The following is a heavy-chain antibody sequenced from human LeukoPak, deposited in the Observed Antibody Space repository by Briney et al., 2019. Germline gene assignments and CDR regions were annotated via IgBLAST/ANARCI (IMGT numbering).Heavy chain of an antibody. D-gene: IGHD2-15*01. Sequence: VASVKVSCKASGYTFTGYYMHWVRQAPGQGLEWMGWINPNSGGTNYAQKFRGWVTMTRDTSISTAYMELSRLRSDDTAVYYCARDLEGYCSGGSCYNLVGFDYWGQGTLVTVSS. CDR2: INPNSGGT. CDR3: ARDLEGYCSGGSCYNLVGFDY. V-gene: IGHV1-2*04. J-gene: IGHJ4*02. CDR1: GYTFTGYY.